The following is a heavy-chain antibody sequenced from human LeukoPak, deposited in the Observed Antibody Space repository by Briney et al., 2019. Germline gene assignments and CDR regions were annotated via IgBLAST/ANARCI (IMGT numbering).Heavy chain of an antibody. CDR2: ISFTGNT. D-gene: IGHD3-16*01. CDR1: GGSISGYY. J-gene: IGHJ4*02. V-gene: IGHV4-59*08. CDR3: ARRWGDY. Sequence: SETLSLTCTVSGGSISGYYWSWIRQSPGKRLEWIAYISFTGNTNYNPSLKSRVTISLDTSKTHFSLTLSSVTAADTAVYYCARRWGDYWGQGTLVTVSS.